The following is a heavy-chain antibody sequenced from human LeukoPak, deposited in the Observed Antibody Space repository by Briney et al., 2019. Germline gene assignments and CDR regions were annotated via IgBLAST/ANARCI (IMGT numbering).Heavy chain of an antibody. Sequence: GASVKVSCKASGGTFSSYAISWVRQAPGQGLEWMGGIIPIFGTANYAQKFQGRVTITADESTSTAYMELSSLRSEDTAVYYCARGGCSSTSCYGPYYYYYMDVWGKGTTVTISS. CDR1: GGTFSSYA. CDR2: IIPIFGTA. V-gene: IGHV1-69*13. D-gene: IGHD2-2*01. J-gene: IGHJ6*03. CDR3: ARGGCSSTSCYGPYYYYYMDV.